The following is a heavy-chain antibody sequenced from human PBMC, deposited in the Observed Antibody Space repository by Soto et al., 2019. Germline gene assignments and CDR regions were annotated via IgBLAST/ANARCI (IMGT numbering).Heavy chain of an antibody. CDR2: ISYDGSNK. CDR1: GFTFSSYG. V-gene: IGHV3-30*18. Sequence: QVQLVESGGGVVQPGRSLRLSCAASGFTFSSYGMHWVRQAPGKGLEWGAVISYDGSNKYYADSVKGRFTISRDNSKNTLYLQMNSLRAEDTAVYYCAKDRYCSGGSCYSDWFDPWGQGTLVTVSS. J-gene: IGHJ5*02. D-gene: IGHD2-15*01. CDR3: AKDRYCSGGSCYSDWFDP.